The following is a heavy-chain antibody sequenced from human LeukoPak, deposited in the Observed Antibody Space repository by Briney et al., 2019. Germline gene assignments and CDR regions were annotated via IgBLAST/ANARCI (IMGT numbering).Heavy chain of an antibody. V-gene: IGHV3-9*01. Sequence: GRSLRLSCAASGFTFDDYAMLWVRQAPGKGLEWVSRISWNSGSIGYADSVKGRFTISRDNAKNSLYLQMNSLRAEDTALYYCAKSQGPEWELPYYFDYWGQGTLVTVSS. CDR3: AKSQGPEWELPYYFDY. CDR2: ISWNSGSI. D-gene: IGHD1-26*01. CDR1: GFTFDDYA. J-gene: IGHJ4*02.